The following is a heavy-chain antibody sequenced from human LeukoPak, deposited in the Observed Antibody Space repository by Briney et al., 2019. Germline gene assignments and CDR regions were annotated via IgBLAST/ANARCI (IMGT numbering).Heavy chain of an antibody. CDR1: EFTFSSYA. Sequence: GGSLRLSCAASEFTFSSYAMQWVRQTPGKGLEWVSGISASGGSTYYADSVKGRFTISRDNSKDTVYLQMNSLRAEDTAVYYCAKDGIAVAGSSAWYWGRGTQVTVSS. CDR3: AKDGIAVAGSSAWY. V-gene: IGHV3-23*01. CDR2: ISASGGST. J-gene: IGHJ4*02. D-gene: IGHD6-19*01.